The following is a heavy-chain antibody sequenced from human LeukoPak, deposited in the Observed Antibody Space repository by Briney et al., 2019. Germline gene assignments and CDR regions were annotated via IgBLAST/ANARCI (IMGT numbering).Heavy chain of an antibody. Sequence: GGSLRLSCAASGFTFSSYSMNWVRQAPGKGLEWVSSISSSSSYIYYADSAKGRFTISRDNAKNSLYLQMNSLRAEDTAVYYCARDDYGDFVFDYWGHGTLVTVSS. D-gene: IGHD4-17*01. J-gene: IGHJ4*01. V-gene: IGHV3-21*01. CDR2: ISSSSSYI. CDR3: ARDDYGDFVFDY. CDR1: GFTFSSYS.